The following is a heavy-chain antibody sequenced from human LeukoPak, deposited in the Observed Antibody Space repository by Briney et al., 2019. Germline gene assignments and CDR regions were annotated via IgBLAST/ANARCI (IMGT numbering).Heavy chain of an antibody. CDR3: ARFASYGYYFDY. Sequence: SETLSLTCTVSGASISTYYWGWIRQPPGKGLEWIAYIYYSGNTNQNPSLKSRVTISVDISKNQFSLKLSSVTAADTAVYYCARFASYGYYFDYWGQGTLVTVSS. CDR2: IYYSGNT. V-gene: IGHV4-59*01. J-gene: IGHJ4*02. D-gene: IGHD5-18*01. CDR1: GASISTYY.